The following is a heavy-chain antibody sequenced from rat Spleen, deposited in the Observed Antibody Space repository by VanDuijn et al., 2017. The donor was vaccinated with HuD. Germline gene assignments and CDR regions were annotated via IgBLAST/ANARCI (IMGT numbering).Heavy chain of an antibody. V-gene: IGHV5S10*01. CDR2: IIYDSSRT. D-gene: IGHD1-6*01. CDR1: GFTFSNAA. Sequence: EVQVVESGGGLVQPGRSMKLSCAASGFTFSNAAMYWVRQAPGKGLEWVATIIYDSSRTYYRDSVKGRFTISRDNAESTLYLQMDSLRSEATATYYCASLLYTPDYLGVMDAWGQGASVTVSS. CDR3: ASLLYTPDYLGVMDA. J-gene: IGHJ4*01.